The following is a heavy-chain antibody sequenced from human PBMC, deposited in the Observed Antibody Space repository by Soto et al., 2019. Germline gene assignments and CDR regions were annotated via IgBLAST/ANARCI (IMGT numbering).Heavy chain of an antibody. J-gene: IGHJ3*02. Sequence: PSETLSLTCTVSGGSVSSGSYYWSWIRQPPGKGLECIGYIYYSGSTNYNPSLKSRVTISVDTSKNQFSLKLSSVTAADTAVYYCARVIGGYDHDAFDIWGQGTMVTVSS. CDR3: ARVIGGYDHDAFDI. CDR1: GGSVSSGSYY. CDR2: IYYSGST. D-gene: IGHD5-12*01. V-gene: IGHV4-61*01.